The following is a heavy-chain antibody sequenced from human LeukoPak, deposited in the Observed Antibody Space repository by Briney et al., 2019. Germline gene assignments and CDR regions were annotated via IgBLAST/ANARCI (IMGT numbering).Heavy chain of an antibody. CDR1: GGTFSSYA. Sequence: GASVKVSCKASGGTFSSYAISWVRQAPGQGLEWMGRIIPILGIVNYAQKFQGRVTITADKSTSTAYMELSSLRSEDTAVYYCARVVVAANNWFDPWGQGTLVTVSS. J-gene: IGHJ5*02. D-gene: IGHD2-15*01. CDR3: ARVVVAANNWFDP. CDR2: IIPILGIV. V-gene: IGHV1-69*04.